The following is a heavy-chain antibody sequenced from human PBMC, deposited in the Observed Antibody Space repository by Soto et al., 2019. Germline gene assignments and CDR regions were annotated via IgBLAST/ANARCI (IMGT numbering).Heavy chain of an antibody. CDR1: GGSISSSNW. V-gene: IGHV4-4*02. Sequence: QVQLQESGPGLVKPSGTLSLTCAVSGGSISSSNWWSWVRQPPGKGLEWIGEIYHSGSTNYNPSPKXRXTXXVDKSKNQFSLKLSSVTAADTAVYYCARVLQTSYYYYGMDVWGQGTTVTVSS. CDR2: IYHSGST. J-gene: IGHJ6*02. D-gene: IGHD4-4*01. CDR3: ARVLQTSYYYYGMDV.